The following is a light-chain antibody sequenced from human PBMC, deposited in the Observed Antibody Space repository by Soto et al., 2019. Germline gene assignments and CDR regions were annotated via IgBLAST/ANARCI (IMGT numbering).Light chain of an antibody. V-gene: IGLV3-1*01. J-gene: IGLJ2*01. CDR1: KLGDKY. Sequence: SYELTQPPSVSVSSGQTATISCSGDKLGDKYASWYQQRPGQSPVLVIYQDNKRPSGIPERFSGSNFGTTATLTISETQAMDEADYFCQAWDSYVVFGGGTKVTVL. CDR2: QDN. CDR3: QAWDSYVV.